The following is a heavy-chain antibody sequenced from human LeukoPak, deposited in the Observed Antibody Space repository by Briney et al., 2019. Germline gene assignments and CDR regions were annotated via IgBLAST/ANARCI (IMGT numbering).Heavy chain of an antibody. CDR2: FDPEDGET. CDR3: ARDSAPYDFGDDAFDI. V-gene: IGHV1-24*01. Sequence: GASVKVSCKVSGYTLTELSMHWVRQAPGKGLEWMGGFDPEDGETIYAQKFQGRVTMTEDTSTDTAYMELSSLRSDDTAVYYCARDSAPYDFGDDAFDIWGQGTMVTVSS. CDR1: GYTLTELS. J-gene: IGHJ3*02. D-gene: IGHD3-3*01.